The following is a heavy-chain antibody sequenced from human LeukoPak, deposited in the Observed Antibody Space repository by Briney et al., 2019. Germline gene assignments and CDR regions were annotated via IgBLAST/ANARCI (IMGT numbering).Heavy chain of an antibody. J-gene: IGHJ6*02. CDR3: ATVPDCSSTSCYSYYYYGMDV. D-gene: IGHD2-2*01. CDR1: GYTFTGYY. V-gene: IGHV1-2*02. Sequence: ASVKVSCKASGYTFTGYYMHWVRQAPGQGLERMGWINPNSGGTSYAQKFQGRVTMTRDTSISTAYMELSRLRSDDTAVYYCATVPDCSSTSCYSYYYYGMDVWGQGTTVTVSS. CDR2: INPNSGGT.